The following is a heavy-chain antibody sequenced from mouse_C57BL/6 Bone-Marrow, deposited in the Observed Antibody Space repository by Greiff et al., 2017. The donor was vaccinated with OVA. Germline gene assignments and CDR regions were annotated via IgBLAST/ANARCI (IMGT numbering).Heavy chain of an antibody. CDR3: ARWRPHYYAMDY. CDR1: GYAFTNYL. J-gene: IGHJ4*01. Sequence: LQESGAELVRPGTSVKVSCKASGYAFTNYLIEWVKQRPGQGLEWIGVINPGSGGTNYNEKFKGKATLTADKSSSTAYMQLSSLTSEDSAVYFCARWRPHYYAMDYWGQGTSVTVSS. V-gene: IGHV1-54*01. CDR2: INPGSGGT.